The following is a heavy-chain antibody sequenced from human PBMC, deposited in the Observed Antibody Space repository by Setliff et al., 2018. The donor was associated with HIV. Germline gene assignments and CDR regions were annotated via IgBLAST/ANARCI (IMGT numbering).Heavy chain of an antibody. D-gene: IGHD3-9*01. CDR1: GFTFGDYA. CDR3: SRVHSPLYYDILTGYLDY. CDR2: INSNTCGGTT. Sequence: PGGSLRLSCTASGFTFGDYAMTWVRQAPGKGLEWVGFINSNTCGGTTDYAASVKGRFTISRDDSKSSAYLLMNSLKTEDTAVYYCSRVHSPLYYDILTGYLDYWGQGTLVTVSS. J-gene: IGHJ4*02. V-gene: IGHV3-49*04.